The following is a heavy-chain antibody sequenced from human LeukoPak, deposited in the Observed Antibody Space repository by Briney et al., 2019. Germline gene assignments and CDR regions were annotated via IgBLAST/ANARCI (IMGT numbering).Heavy chain of an antibody. CDR2: IYYSGSS. CDR1: SGSISSYY. CDR3: ARTEYYFDH. Sequence: SETLSLTCTVSSGSISSYYWSWLRQPPGKGLEWIGYIYYSGSSNYNPSLKSRVTMSVDTSKKQISLRVSSVTAADTAVYYCARTEYYFDHWGQGTLVTVSS. V-gene: IGHV4-59*01. D-gene: IGHD6-6*01. J-gene: IGHJ4*02.